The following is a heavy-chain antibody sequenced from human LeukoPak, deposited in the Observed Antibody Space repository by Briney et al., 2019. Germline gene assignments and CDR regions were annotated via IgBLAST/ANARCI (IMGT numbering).Heavy chain of an antibody. CDR2: IYHSGST. J-gene: IGHJ4*02. V-gene: IGHV4-30-2*01. CDR3: ARAHCSSTSCRHKIDY. CDR1: GGSISSGGYY. Sequence: SETLSLTCTVSGGSISSGGYYWSWIRQPPGKGLEWIGYIYHSGSTYYNPSLKSRVTISVDRSKNQFSLKLSSVTAADTAVYYCARAHCSSTSCRHKIDYWGQGTLVTVSS. D-gene: IGHD2-2*01.